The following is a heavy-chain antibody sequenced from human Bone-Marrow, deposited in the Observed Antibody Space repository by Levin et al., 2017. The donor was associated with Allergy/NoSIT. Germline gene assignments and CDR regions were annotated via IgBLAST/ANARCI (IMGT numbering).Heavy chain of an antibody. CDR2: INHGGSEK. V-gene: IGHV3-7*04. CDR3: SRPGLTGDAFDS. D-gene: IGHD3-9*01. Sequence: PGGSLRLSCVGSEFTFSNFWMTWVRQAPGKGLEWVANINHGGSEKYYGDSVRGRFTISRDNARNILYLQMNSLRADDTAVYYCSRPGLTGDAFDSWGQGTMVTVAS. J-gene: IGHJ3*02. CDR1: EFTFSNFW.